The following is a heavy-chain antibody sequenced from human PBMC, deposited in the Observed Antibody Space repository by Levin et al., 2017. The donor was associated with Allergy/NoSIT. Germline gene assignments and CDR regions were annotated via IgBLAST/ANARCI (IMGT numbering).Heavy chain of an antibody. V-gene: IGHV3-48*02. D-gene: IGHD5/OR15-5a*01. CDR1: GFTFSSYS. CDR2: IDSATTAI. CDR3: ARDMYTTGWAYYYAMDV. J-gene: IGHJ6*02. Sequence: GGSLRLSCVASGFTFSSYSMNWVRQAPGKGLEWISYIDSATTAIHYADSVKGRFTISRDNAQNSLYLQMNSLRDEDMAVYYCARDMYTTGWAYYYAMDVWGQGTSITVSS.